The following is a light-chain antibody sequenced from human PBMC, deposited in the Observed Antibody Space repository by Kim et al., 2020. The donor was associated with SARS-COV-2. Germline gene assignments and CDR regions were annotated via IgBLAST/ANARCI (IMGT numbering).Light chain of an antibody. CDR1: KLGDKY. J-gene: IGLJ3*02. Sequence: SYELTQPPSVSVSPGQTANITCSGDKLGDKYAFWYQPQPGQSPVLLIYQDTKRPSGIPERFSGSNSGITATLTISETQTMDEADYYCQAWDRSTAVFGGGTQLTVL. CDR3: QAWDRSTAV. V-gene: IGLV3-1*01. CDR2: QDT.